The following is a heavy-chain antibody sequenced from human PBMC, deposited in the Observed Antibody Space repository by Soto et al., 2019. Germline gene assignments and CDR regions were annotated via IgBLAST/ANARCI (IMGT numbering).Heavy chain of an antibody. J-gene: IGHJ6*02. D-gene: IGHD4-4*01. V-gene: IGHV1-24*01. CDR1: GYTLTELS. CDR3: ATDRYSNPDLYYYYGMDV. Sequence: GASVKVSCKVSGYTLTELSMHWVRQAPGKGLEWMGGFDPEDGETIYAQKFQGRVTMTEDTSTDTAYMELSSLRSEDTAVYYCATDRYSNPDLYYYYGMDVWGQGTTVTVSS. CDR2: FDPEDGET.